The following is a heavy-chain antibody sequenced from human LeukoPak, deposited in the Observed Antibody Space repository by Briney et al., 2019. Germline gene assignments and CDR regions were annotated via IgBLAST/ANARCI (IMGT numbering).Heavy chain of an antibody. CDR2: INHSGST. J-gene: IGHJ4*02. CDR1: GGSFSSSTHY. Sequence: PLETLSLTCTVSGGSFSSSTHYWGWIRQPPGKGLEWIGEINHSGSTNYNPSLKSRVTISVDTSKNQFSLKLSSVTAADTAVYYCARGEMATVPFDYWGQGTLVTVSS. CDR3: ARGEMATVPFDY. D-gene: IGHD5-24*01. V-gene: IGHV4-39*07.